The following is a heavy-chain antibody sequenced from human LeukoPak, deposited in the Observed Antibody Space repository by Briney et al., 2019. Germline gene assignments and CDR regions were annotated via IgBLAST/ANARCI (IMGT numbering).Heavy chain of an antibody. CDR3: ARDSGYYDSSGYFDAFDI. CDR2: IYYSGST. V-gene: IGHV4-59*01. CDR1: GGSFSGYY. D-gene: IGHD3-22*01. Sequence: PSETLSLTCAVYGGSFSGYYWSWIRQPPGKGLEWIGYIYYSGSTNYNPSLKSRVTISVDTSKNQFSLKLSSVTAADTAVYYCARDSGYYDSSGYFDAFDIWGQGTMVTVSS. J-gene: IGHJ3*02.